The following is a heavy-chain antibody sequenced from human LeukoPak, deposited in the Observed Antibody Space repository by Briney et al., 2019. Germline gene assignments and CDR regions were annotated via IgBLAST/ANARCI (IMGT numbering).Heavy chain of an antibody. CDR2: IIPIFGTA. CDR3: ARPGPDGYNYDY. CDR1: GGTFSSYA. D-gene: IGHD5-24*01. Sequence: SVKVPYKASGGTFSSYAISWVRQAPGQGLEWMGGIIPIFGTANYAQKFQGRVTITADESTSTAYMELSSLRSEDTAVYYCARPGPDGYNYDYWGQGTLVTVSS. V-gene: IGHV1-69*01. J-gene: IGHJ4*02.